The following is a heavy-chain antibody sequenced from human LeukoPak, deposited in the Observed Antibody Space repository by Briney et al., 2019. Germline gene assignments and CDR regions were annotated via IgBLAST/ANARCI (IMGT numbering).Heavy chain of an antibody. V-gene: IGHV4-34*01. D-gene: IGHD3-22*01. Sequence: SETLSLTCAVYGGSFSSYYWSWIRQPPGKGLEWIGEIYHSGDTNYNPSLKSRVTISVDTSKNQFSLKLSSVTAADTAVYYCANAYSSGYYATSFFDYWGQGTLVTVSS. J-gene: IGHJ4*02. CDR2: IYHSGDT. CDR1: GGSFSSYY. CDR3: ANAYSSGYYATSFFDY.